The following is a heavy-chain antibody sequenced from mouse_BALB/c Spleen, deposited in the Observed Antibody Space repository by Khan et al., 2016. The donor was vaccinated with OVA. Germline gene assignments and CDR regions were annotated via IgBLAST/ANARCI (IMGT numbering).Heavy chain of an antibody. CDR1: GYSITSDYA. CDR2: ISYSGNT. V-gene: IGHV3-2*02. D-gene: IGHD1-1*01. Sequence: EVQLVETGPGLVKPSQSLSLTCTVTGYSITSDYAWNWIRQFPGNKLEWMGFISYSGNTNYNPSLKSRISITRDSPKNQFFLQLNSVTTEDTATYYCARVYGGDFDYWGQGTTLTVSS. J-gene: IGHJ2*01. CDR3: ARVYGGDFDY.